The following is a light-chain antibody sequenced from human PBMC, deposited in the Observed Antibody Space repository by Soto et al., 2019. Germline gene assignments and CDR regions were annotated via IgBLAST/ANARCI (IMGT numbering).Light chain of an antibody. J-gene: IGLJ3*02. CDR3: LLSYSGARV. CDR1: TGAVTSAHY. V-gene: IGLV7-46*01. Sequence: QTVVTQESSLTVSPGGTVTLTCGSSTGAVTSAHYPYWFQQKPGQAPRTLIYDTNNKHSWTPARFSGALLGGKAALTLSCAQSEDEAEYYCLLSYSGARVFGGWTKLTVL. CDR2: DTN.